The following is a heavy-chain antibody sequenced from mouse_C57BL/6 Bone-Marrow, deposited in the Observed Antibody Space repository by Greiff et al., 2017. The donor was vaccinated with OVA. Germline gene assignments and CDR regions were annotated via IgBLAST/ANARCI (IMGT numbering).Heavy chain of an antibody. J-gene: IGHJ4*01. Sequence: VQLKQSGPELVKPGASVKISCKASGYSFTGYYMNWVKQSPEKSLEWIGEINPSTGGTTYNQKFKAKATLTVDKSSSTAYMQLKSLTSEDSAVYYCARITTVAPDYYAMDYWGQGTSVTVSS. CDR1: GYSFTGYY. CDR3: ARITTVAPDYYAMDY. CDR2: INPSTGGT. V-gene: IGHV1-42*01. D-gene: IGHD1-1*01.